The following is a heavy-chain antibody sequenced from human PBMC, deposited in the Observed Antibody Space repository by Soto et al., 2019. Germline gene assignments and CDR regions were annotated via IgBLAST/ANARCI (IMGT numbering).Heavy chain of an antibody. Sequence: ASVKVSCKASGGTFSSYAISWVRQAPGQGLEWMGGIIPIFGTANYAQKFQGRVTMTRNTSISTAYMELSSLRSEDTAVYYCARDTPYDFWSGYTMYNWFDPWGQGTLVTVSS. J-gene: IGHJ5*02. V-gene: IGHV1-69*05. CDR1: GGTFSSYA. D-gene: IGHD3-3*01. CDR2: IIPIFGTA. CDR3: ARDTPYDFWSGYTMYNWFDP.